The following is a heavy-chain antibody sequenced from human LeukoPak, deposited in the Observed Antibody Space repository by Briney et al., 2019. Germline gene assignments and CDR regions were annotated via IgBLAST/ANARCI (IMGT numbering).Heavy chain of an antibody. CDR2: IHTNTENP. CDR1: GYTFTSYA. Sequence: ASVKVSCKASGYTFTSYAMNWVRQAPGQGLEWMGWIHTNTENPTYAQGFTGRFVFSLDTSVSTAYLQINSLKAEDTAMYYCARGSMGGSFDIWGQGTMVTVSS. J-gene: IGHJ3*02. CDR3: ARGSMGGSFDI. D-gene: IGHD3-16*01. V-gene: IGHV7-4-1*02.